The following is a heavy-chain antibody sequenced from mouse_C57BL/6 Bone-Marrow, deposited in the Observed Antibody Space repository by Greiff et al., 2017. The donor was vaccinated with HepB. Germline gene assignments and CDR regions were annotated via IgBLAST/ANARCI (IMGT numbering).Heavy chain of an antibody. J-gene: IGHJ3*01. D-gene: IGHD2-3*01. CDR1: GYTFTSYW. V-gene: IGHV1-59*01. CDR3: ASDCYTTGFAY. Sequence: VQLQQPGAELVRPGTSVKLSCKASGYTFTSYWMHWVKQRPGQGLEWIGVIDPSDSYTNYNQKFKGKATLTVDTSSSTAYMQLSSLTSEDSAVYYCASDCYTTGFAYWGQGTLVTVSS. CDR2: IDPSDSYT.